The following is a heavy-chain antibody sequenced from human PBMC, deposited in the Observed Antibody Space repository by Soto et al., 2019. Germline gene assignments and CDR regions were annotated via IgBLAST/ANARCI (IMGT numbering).Heavy chain of an antibody. J-gene: IGHJ4*02. CDR3: AKGSMSAHKFLEN. V-gene: IGHV3-30*18. D-gene: IGHD6-6*01. CDR1: GFTLSNYG. Sequence: QVQLVESGGGVVQPGMSLRLSCAASGFTLSNYGMHWVRQAPGKGLEWVTTISSDGNDKYYADSVKGRFTISRDNSKNTLDLEMNGLRAEDTAVYYCAKGSMSAHKFLENWGQGTVVTVSS. CDR2: ISSDGNDK.